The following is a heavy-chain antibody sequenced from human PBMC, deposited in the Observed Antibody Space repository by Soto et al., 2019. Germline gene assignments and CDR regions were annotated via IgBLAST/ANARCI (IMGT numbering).Heavy chain of an antibody. CDR1: GFSLSTSGVG. CDR2: LYWEDDK. J-gene: IGHJ4*02. CDR3: AHRRSGNWDFDY. Sequence: QITLKESGPTLVKPTQTLTLTCTFSGFSLSTSGVGVGWIRQPPGKALQWLALLYWEDDKRYSPSLKSRLTIPKDTSKNQVVLTMTNMDTVDTATDYCAHRRSGNWDFDYCVQGTLVTVSS. D-gene: IGHD7-27*01. V-gene: IGHV2-5*02.